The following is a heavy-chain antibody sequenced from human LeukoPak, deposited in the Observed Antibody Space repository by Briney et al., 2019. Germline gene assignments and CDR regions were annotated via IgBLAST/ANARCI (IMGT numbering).Heavy chain of an antibody. CDR2: ISSSSSYI. D-gene: IGHD6-19*01. V-gene: IGHV3-21*01. CDR1: GFTLSSYS. CDR3: ARSDTSSGWSYFDY. J-gene: IGHJ4*02. Sequence: GGSLRLSCAASGFTLSSYSMNWVRQAPGKGLEWVSSISSSSSYIYYADSVKGRFTISRDNAKNSLYLQMNSLRAEDTAVYYCARSDTSSGWSYFDYWGQGTLVTVSS.